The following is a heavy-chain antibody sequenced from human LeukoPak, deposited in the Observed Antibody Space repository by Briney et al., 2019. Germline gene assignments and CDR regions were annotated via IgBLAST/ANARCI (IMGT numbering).Heavy chain of an antibody. Sequence: SGTLCLSCAVSGGSISSYYWSWIRQPPGKGLEWIGYIYYSGSTNYKPSLTSRVTISLDTSKNQFSLKQSSVTAADTAVYYCARGGYYGSGNDFRFDPWGQGTLVTVSS. CDR2: IYYSGST. J-gene: IGHJ5*02. V-gene: IGHV4-59*01. CDR1: GGSISSYY. CDR3: ARGGYYGSGNDFRFDP. D-gene: IGHD3-10*01.